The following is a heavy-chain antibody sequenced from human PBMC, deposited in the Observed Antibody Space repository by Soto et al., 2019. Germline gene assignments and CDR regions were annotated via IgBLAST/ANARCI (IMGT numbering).Heavy chain of an antibody. CDR2: IRNQANSYTT. Sequence: EVQLVESGGGLVQPGGSLRLSCAASGFTFSDHYMDWVRQAPGKGLEWVGRIRNQANSYTTEYAESVKGRFTISRDDSKNSLDLHMNRLKTEDTAVYHCAREASNYDTSGYVCDYWGQGTLVTVSS. V-gene: IGHV3-72*01. CDR1: GFTFSDHY. D-gene: IGHD3-22*01. CDR3: AREASNYDTSGYVCDY. J-gene: IGHJ4*02.